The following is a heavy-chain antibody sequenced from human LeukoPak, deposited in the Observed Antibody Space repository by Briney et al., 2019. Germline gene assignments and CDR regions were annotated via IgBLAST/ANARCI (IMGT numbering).Heavy chain of an antibody. V-gene: IGHV4-31*03. CDR3: ARLFSGWPDKSYWFDP. CDR1: GGSTSSGSYY. D-gene: IGHD3-10*01. CDR2: IYYSGST. J-gene: IGHJ5*02. Sequence: SQTLSLTCTVSGGSTSSGSYYWSWIRQHPGKGLEWIGYIYYSGSTYYNPSLKSRVTISVDTSKIQFSLKLSSVTAADTAVYYCARLFSGWPDKSYWFDPWGQGTLVTVSS.